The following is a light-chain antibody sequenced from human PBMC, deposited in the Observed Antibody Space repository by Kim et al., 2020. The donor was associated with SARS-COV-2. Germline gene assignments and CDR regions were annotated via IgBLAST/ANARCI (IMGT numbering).Light chain of an antibody. CDR1: QGISSY. Sequence: DIQLTQSPSFLSVSVGDRVTITCRASQGISSYLAWYQQKPGKAPKLLIYAASTLQSGVPSRFSGSGSGTEFTLTISSLQPEDCATYSCHQLNSYPLTFGGGTKVDIK. V-gene: IGKV1-9*01. CDR2: AAS. CDR3: HQLNSYPLT. J-gene: IGKJ4*01.